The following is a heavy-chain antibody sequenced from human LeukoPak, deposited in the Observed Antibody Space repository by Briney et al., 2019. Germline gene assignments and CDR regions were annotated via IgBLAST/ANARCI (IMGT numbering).Heavy chain of an antibody. D-gene: IGHD2-21*02. CDR3: ARGRCGGDCYSFDY. J-gene: IGHJ4*02. V-gene: IGHV4-34*01. CDR1: GGSSSGYY. Sequence: SETLSLTCVVYGGSSSGYYWHWIRQSPGKGLEWIGEINHTGSIDYNPYTKSRVTISVDTSKSQFSLKLTSVTAADTAVYYCARGRCGGDCYSFDYWGQGTLVTVSS. CDR2: INHTGSI.